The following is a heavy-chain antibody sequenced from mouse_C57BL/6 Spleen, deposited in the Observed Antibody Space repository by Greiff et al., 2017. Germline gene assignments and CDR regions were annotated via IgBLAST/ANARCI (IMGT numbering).Heavy chain of an antibody. Sequence: QVQLQQSGAELARPGASVKLSCKASGYTFTSYGISWVKQRTGQGLEWIGEIYPRSGNTYYNEKFKGKATLTADKSSSTAYMGLRSLTSEDSAVYFCARLTGTSYYAMDYWGQGTSVTVSS. CDR2: IYPRSGNT. J-gene: IGHJ4*01. D-gene: IGHD4-1*01. CDR3: ARLTGTSYYAMDY. CDR1: GYTFTSYG. V-gene: IGHV1-81*01.